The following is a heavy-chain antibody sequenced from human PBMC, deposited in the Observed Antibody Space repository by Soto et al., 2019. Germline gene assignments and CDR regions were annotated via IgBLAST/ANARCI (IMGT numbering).Heavy chain of an antibody. CDR2: IDGVGTGT. CDR1: GFTFTNYW. Sequence: EVQLVQSGGGSVQPGGSLRLSCAASGFTFTNYWMHWVRQVPGKGLVWVSRIDGVGTGTSYSDSVRGRFTISRDNAESTLSLQMNSLRAEDTAVYYCTTVFDFWGQGTPVTVSS. D-gene: IGHD3-3*01. J-gene: IGHJ1*01. V-gene: IGHV3-74*01. CDR3: TTVFDF.